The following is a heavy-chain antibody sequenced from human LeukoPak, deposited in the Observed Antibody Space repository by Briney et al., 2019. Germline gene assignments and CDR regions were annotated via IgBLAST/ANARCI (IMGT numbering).Heavy chain of an antibody. Sequence: ASVKVSCKASGYTFTGYYMHWVRQAPGQGLEWMGWINPNSGGTNYAQKFQGRVTMTTDTSTSTAYMELRSLRSDDTAVYYCARDYGRDSSGYYSFAFDIWGQGTMVTVSS. V-gene: IGHV1-2*02. CDR3: ARDYGRDSSGYYSFAFDI. CDR2: INPNSGGT. D-gene: IGHD3-22*01. J-gene: IGHJ3*02. CDR1: GYTFTGYY.